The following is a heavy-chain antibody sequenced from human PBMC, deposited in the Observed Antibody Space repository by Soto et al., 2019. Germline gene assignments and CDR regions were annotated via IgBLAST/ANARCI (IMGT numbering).Heavy chain of an antibody. CDR2: ISGSGGSA. J-gene: IGHJ3*01. CDR1: PRSLSHFA. V-gene: IGHV3-23*01. CDR3: VREGSGWYSRGSFDF. D-gene: IGHD6-19*01. Sequence: LRFSCAPSPRSLSHFALSWFQQTAGKGLECVSVISGSGGSASYADSVQGRFTISRDNSNNTVYLQMNSLRAEDTAIYSCVREGSGWYSRGSFDFWGRWTMVT.